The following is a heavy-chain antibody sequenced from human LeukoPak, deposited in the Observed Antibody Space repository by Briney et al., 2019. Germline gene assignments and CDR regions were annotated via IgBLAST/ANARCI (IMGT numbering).Heavy chain of an antibody. J-gene: IGHJ6*02. D-gene: IGHD2-15*01. CDR3: STATYADYSYGMDA. Sequence: RFTISRDNSKNTLYLQMGSLRAEDMAVYYCSTATYADYSYGMDAWGQGTTVTVSS. V-gene: IGHV3-64*01.